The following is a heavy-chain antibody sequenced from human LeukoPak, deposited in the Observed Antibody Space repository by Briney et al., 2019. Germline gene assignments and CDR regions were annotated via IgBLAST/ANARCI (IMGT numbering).Heavy chain of an antibody. CDR1: GGSFSGYY. CDR2: INHSGST. D-gene: IGHD2/OR15-2a*01. CDR3: ASSRGRYYYYAMDV. J-gene: IGHJ6*02. Sequence: KPSETLSLTCAVYGGSFSGYYWSWIRQPPGKGLEWIGEINHSGSTNYNPSLKSRVTMSVDTSKNQFSLKLSSVTAADTAVYYCASSRGRYYYYAMDVWGQGTTVTVSS. V-gene: IGHV4-34*01.